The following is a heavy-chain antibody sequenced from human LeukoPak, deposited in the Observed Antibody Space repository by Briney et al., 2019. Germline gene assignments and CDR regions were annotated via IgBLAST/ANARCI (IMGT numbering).Heavy chain of an antibody. CDR3: AKARGWLRINWFDP. D-gene: IGHD5-12*01. CDR2: ISGSGGST. Sequence: GGPLRLSCAASGFTFSSYAMSWDRQAPGNGLEWVSAISGSGGSTYYADSVKGRFTISRDSSKNTLYLQMNSLRAEDTAVYYCAKARGWLRINWFDPWGQGTLVTVSS. J-gene: IGHJ5*02. V-gene: IGHV3-23*01. CDR1: GFTFSSYA.